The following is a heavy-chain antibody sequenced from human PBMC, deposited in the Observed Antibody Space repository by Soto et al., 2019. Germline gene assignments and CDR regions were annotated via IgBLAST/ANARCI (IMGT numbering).Heavy chain of an antibody. D-gene: IGHD2-15*01. V-gene: IGHV1-69*01. CDR3: ARGGCSGGSCYNYVFDY. J-gene: IGHJ4*02. Sequence: QVQLVQSGAEVKKPGSSVKVSCKASGGTFSSYAISWVRQAPGQGLEWMGGIIPIFGTANYAQKFQGRVTITADESTSTAYMERSSLRSEDTAVYYCARGGCSGGSCYNYVFDYWGQGTLVTVSS. CDR2: IIPIFGTA. CDR1: GGTFSSYA.